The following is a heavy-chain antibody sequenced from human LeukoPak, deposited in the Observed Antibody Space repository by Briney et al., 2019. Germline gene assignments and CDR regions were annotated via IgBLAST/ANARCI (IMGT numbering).Heavy chain of an antibody. J-gene: IGHJ4*02. D-gene: IGHD3-22*01. CDR3: ARVYPYYDSSGYFDY. V-gene: IGHV1-2*02. CDR1: GYTFTGYY. CDR2: INPSSSGT. Sequence: GASVKVSCKASGYTFTGYYMHWVRQAPGQGLEWMGWINPSSSGTNYAQKFQGRVTMTRDTSISTAYMELSRLRSDDTAVYYCARVYPYYDSSGYFDYWGQGTLVTVSS.